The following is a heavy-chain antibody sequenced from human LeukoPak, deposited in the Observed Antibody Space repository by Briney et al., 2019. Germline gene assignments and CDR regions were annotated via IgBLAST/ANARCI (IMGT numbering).Heavy chain of an antibody. CDR3: ARRDDYYYGMDV. J-gene: IGHJ6*02. CDR2: INPSGGST. V-gene: IGHV1-46*01. CDR1: GGTFSSYA. Sequence: ASVKVSCKASGGTFSSYAISWVRQAPGQGLEWMGIINPSGGSTSYAQKFQGRVTMTRDTSTSTVYMELSSLRSEDTAVYYCARRDDYYYGMDVWGQGTTVTVSS.